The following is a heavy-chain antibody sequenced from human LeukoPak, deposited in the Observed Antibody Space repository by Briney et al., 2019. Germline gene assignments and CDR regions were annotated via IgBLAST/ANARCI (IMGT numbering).Heavy chain of an antibody. Sequence: PSQTLSLTCAISGDSVSSNSGTWTWIRRSPSRGLEWLGRTYYRSTWYNDYAVSVKSRITINPDTSKNQFSLQLKSVIPDDTAVYYCARGSSSSSWYFDYWGQGTLVTVSS. D-gene: IGHD6-13*01. J-gene: IGHJ4*02. CDR3: ARGSSSSSWYFDY. CDR2: TYYRSTWYN. CDR1: GDSVSSNSGT. V-gene: IGHV6-1*01.